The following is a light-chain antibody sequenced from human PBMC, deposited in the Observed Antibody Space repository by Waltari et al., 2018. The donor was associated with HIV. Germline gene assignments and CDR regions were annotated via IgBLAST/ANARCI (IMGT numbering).Light chain of an antibody. Sequence: QLVLTQSPSASASLGASVKLTCTLSSGHSSYDIAWHQQQPEKGPRYLMNLNSDGSHSKGDGIPDRFSGYISGAERYLTISTLQSEDEADYYCQTWGTGILVFGGGTKLTVL. CDR2: LNSDGSH. CDR1: SGHSSYD. V-gene: IGLV4-69*01. CDR3: QTWGTGILV. J-gene: IGLJ3*02.